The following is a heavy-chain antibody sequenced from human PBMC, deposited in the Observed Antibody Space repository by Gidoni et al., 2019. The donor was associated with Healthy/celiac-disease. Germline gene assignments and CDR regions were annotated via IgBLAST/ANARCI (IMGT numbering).Heavy chain of an antibody. CDR3: ARDQTVTSGPSGAFDI. J-gene: IGHJ3*02. D-gene: IGHD4-17*01. CDR1: GCTFSSYA. CDR2: IIPILGIA. V-gene: IGHV1-69*09. Sequence: QVQLVQSGAEVKKPGSSVKVSCKASGCTFSSYAISWVRQAPGQGLEWMGRIIPILGIANYAQKFQGRVTITADKSTSTAYMELSSLRSEDTAVYYCARDQTVTSGPSGAFDIWGQGTMVTVSS.